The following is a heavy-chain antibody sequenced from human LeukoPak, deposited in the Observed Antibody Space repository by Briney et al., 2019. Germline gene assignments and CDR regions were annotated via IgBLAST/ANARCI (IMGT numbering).Heavy chain of an antibody. CDR1: GGSFSGYY. CDR2: INHSGST. Sequence: SETLSLTCAVYGGSFSGYYWSWIRQPPGKGLEWIGEINHSGSTNYNPSLKSRVTIPVDTSKNQFPLKLSSVTAADTAVYYCARGRRIWFGELSFPGNWFDPWGQGTLVTVSS. J-gene: IGHJ5*02. CDR3: ARGRRIWFGELSFPGNWFDP. V-gene: IGHV4-34*01. D-gene: IGHD3-10*01.